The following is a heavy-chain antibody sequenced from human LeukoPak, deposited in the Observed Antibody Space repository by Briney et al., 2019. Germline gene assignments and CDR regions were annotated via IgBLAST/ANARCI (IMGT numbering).Heavy chain of an antibody. CDR1: GYTFTNYY. J-gene: IGHJ4*02. V-gene: IGHV1-46*01. CDR3: ARAGFTSGSYDY. CDR2: INPSGGST. D-gene: IGHD1-26*01. Sequence: GASVKVSCQASGYTFTNYYIHWVRQAPGQGLEWMGRINPSGGSTTYAQKFQGRVTITADESTSTAYMELSSLRSEDTAVYYCARAGFTSGSYDYWGQGTLVTVSS.